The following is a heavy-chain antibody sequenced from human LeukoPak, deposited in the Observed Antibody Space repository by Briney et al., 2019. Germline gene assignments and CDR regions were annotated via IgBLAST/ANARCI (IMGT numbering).Heavy chain of an antibody. CDR3: AREKQTYDYVWGSYRYTYLNP. D-gene: IGHD3-16*02. J-gene: IGHJ5*02. V-gene: IGHV4-38-2*02. CDR2: IYHSGST. CDR1: GYSISSGYY. Sequence: PSETLSLTCTVFGYSISSGYYWGWIRQPPGKGLEWIGSIYHSGSTYYNPSLKSRVTISVDTSKNQFSLKLSSVTAADTAVYYCAREKQTYDYVWGSYRYTYLNPWGQGTLVTVSS.